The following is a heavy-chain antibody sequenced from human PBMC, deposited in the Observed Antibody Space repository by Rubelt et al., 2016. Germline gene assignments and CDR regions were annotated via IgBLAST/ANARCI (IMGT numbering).Heavy chain of an antibody. V-gene: IGHV4-39*01. CDR1: GGSISSYY. J-gene: IGHJ5*02. CDR2: IYYSGST. Sequence: QVQLQESGPGLVKPSETLSLTCTVSGGSISSYYWGWIRQPPGKGLEWIGSIYYSGSTYYNPSLKSRVTISVDTSKNQFALKLSSVTAADTAVYYCARQGATVTTGRGWFDPWSQGTLVTVSS. D-gene: IGHD4-11*01. CDR3: ARQGATVTTGRGWFDP.